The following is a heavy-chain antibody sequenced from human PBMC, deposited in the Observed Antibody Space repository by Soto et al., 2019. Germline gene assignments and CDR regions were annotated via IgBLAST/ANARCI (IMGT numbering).Heavy chain of an antibody. Sequence: QVQLQEAGPGLVKPSETLSLTCTVSGGSITNHYWSWIRQPPGKGLEWLGYVYYNGITNYNPSLKSRATMSVYTSKNQVSLNLTSLTAADTATYYCARSNWYSEYWGEGIPVTVSS. D-gene: IGHD7-27*01. CDR2: VYYNGIT. J-gene: IGHJ4*02. CDR1: GGSITNHY. V-gene: IGHV4-59*11. CDR3: ARSNWYSEY.